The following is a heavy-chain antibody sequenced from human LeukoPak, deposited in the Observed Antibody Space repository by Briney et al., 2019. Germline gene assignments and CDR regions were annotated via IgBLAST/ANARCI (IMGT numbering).Heavy chain of an antibody. Sequence: TGGSLRLSCAASGFTFSDYYMSWIRQAPGKGLEWVSYISSSGSTIYYADSVKGRFTISRDNAKNSLYLQMNSLRAEDTAVYYCARGSSVLLWFGELSGWFDPWGQGTLVTVSS. V-gene: IGHV3-11*04. J-gene: IGHJ5*02. D-gene: IGHD3-10*01. CDR2: ISSSGSTI. CDR1: GFTFSDYY. CDR3: ARGSSVLLWFGELSGWFDP.